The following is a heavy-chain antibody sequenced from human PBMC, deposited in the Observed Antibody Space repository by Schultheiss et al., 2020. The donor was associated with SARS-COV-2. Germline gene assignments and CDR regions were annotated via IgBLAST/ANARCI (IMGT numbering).Heavy chain of an antibody. V-gene: IGHV4-38-2*02. CDR1: GYSISSGYY. D-gene: IGHD3-9*01. CDR2: IYHSGST. J-gene: IGHJ4*02. CDR3: AGVSYYDILTGYYRPYDQDY. Sequence: SETLSLTCTVSGYSISSGYYWGWIRQPPGKGLEWIGSIYHSGSTYYNPSLKSRVTISVDTSKNQFSLKLSSVTAADTAVYYCAGVSYYDILTGYYRPYDQDYWGQGTLVTGSS.